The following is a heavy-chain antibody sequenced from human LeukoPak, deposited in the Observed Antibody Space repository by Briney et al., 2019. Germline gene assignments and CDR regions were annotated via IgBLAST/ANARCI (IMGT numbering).Heavy chain of an antibody. Sequence: ASVKVSCKASGYTFTGYYMHWVRQAPGQGLEWMGWINPNSGGTNFAQKFQGRVTMTRDTSISTVYMELSRLRSDDTAVFYCARGYYDSSDFEYFQHWGQGTLVTVSS. CDR1: GYTFTGYY. V-gene: IGHV1-2*02. CDR3: ARGYYDSSDFEYFQH. J-gene: IGHJ1*01. D-gene: IGHD3-22*01. CDR2: INPNSGGT.